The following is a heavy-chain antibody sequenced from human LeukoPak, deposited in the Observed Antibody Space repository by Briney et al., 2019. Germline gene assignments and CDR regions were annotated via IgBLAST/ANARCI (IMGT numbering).Heavy chain of an antibody. CDR2: IRAYNGNT. CDR1: GYTFTSYG. V-gene: IGHV1-18*01. J-gene: IGHJ4*02. D-gene: IGHD5-12*01. CDR3: ARAANSGYVLTFDY. Sequence: ASVKVFCKASGYTFTSYGISWVRQDPGQGLEWMGWIRAYNGNTNYAQKLQGRVTMTTDTSTSTAYMELRSLRSDDTAVYYCARAANSGYVLTFDYWGQGTLVTVSS.